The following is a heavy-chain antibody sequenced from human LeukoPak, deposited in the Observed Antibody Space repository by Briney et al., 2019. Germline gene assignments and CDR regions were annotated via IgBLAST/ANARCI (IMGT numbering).Heavy chain of an antibody. V-gene: IGHV3-11*01. CDR2: ISSSGSTI. J-gene: IGHJ6*02. CDR1: GFTSSSYW. D-gene: IGHD6-13*01. CDR3: ARDGLGYSSSWYYYGMDV. Sequence: GGSLRLSCAASGFTSSSYWMSWIRQAPGKGLEWVSYISSSGSTIYYADAVKGRFTISRDNAKNSLYLQMNSLRAEDTAVYYCARDGLGYSSSWYYYGMDVWGQGTTVTVSS.